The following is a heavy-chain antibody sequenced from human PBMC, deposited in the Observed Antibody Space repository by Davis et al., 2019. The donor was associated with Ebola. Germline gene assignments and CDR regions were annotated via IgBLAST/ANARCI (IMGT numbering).Heavy chain of an antibody. CDR3: AKDLHELGDLGGMDV. CDR1: GFTFTNYA. V-gene: IGHV3-23*01. J-gene: IGHJ6*02. Sequence: GESLKISCAASGFTFTNYAMSWVRQAPGKGLEWVSAISGSGGSTYYADSVKGRFTISRDNSKNTHYLQMNSLRAEDTAVYYCAKDLHELGDLGGMDVWGQGTTVTVSS. D-gene: IGHD4-17*01. CDR2: ISGSGGST.